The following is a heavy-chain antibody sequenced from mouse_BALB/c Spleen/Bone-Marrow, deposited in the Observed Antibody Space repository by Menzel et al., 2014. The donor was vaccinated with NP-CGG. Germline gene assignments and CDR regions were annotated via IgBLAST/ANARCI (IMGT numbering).Heavy chain of an antibody. CDR2: INPSTGYT. D-gene: IGHD1-1*01. CDR1: GYTFTSYW. V-gene: IGHV1-7*01. Sequence: VQLQQSGAELAKPGASVKMSCKASGYTFTSYWMHWVKRRPGQGLEWIGYINPSTGYTEYNQKFKDKATLTADKSSSTAYMRLSSLTSEDSAVYYCARQITTVDYAMDYWGQGTSVTVSS. J-gene: IGHJ4*01. CDR3: ARQITTVDYAMDY.